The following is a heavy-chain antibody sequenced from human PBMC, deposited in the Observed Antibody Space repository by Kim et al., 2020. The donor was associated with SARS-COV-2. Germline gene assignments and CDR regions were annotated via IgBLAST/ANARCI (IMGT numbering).Heavy chain of an antibody. J-gene: IGHJ4*02. CDR3: AAQAEYCSSTSCYTSPALV. V-gene: IGHV1-58*02. D-gene: IGHD2-2*02. Sequence: SVKVSCKASGFTFTSSAMQWVRQARGQRLEWIGWIVVGSGNTNYAQKFQERLTITRDMSTSTAYMELSSLRSEDTAVYYCAAQAEYCSSTSCYTSPALVWGQGTLVTVSS. CDR2: IVVGSGNT. CDR1: GFTFTSSA.